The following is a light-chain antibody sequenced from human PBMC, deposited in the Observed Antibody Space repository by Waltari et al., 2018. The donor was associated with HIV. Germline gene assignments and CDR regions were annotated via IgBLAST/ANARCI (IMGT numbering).Light chain of an antibody. Sequence: EIVLTQSPGTLSLSPGERAILSCRASQSVSRSYLAWYQQKPGQATRLLIYGASSRATGIPDRFSGSGSGTDFTVTISRLEPEDFAVYYCQQYGSTYTFGQGTKVEIK. CDR2: GAS. V-gene: IGKV3-20*01. CDR3: QQYGSTYT. CDR1: QSVSRSY. J-gene: IGKJ2*01.